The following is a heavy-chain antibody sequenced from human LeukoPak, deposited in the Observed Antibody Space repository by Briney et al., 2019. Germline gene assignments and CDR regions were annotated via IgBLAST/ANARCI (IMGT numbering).Heavy chain of an antibody. V-gene: IGHV3-20*04. CDR1: GFTFDDYG. Sequence: AGGSLRLSCAASGFTFDDYGMSWVRQAPGKGLEWVSGINWNGGSTGYAGSVKGRFTISRDNAKNSLYLQMNSLRAEDTALYYCARDQFGVIIVTSQYYFDYWGQGTLVTVSS. J-gene: IGHJ4*02. CDR2: INWNGGST. CDR3: ARDQFGVIIVTSQYYFDY. D-gene: IGHD3-3*01.